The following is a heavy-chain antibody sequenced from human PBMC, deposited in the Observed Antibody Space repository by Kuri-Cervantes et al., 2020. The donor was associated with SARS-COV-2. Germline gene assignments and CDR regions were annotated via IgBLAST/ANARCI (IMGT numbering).Heavy chain of an antibody. CDR1: GFTFSSYA. J-gene: IGHJ4*02. CDR3: ARDLGVAPDF. CDR2: IKGGSGTT. Sequence: GESLKISCAASGFTFSSYAMSWVRQAPGKGLERVSCIKGGSGTTYYAASVKGRFTVSRDNAKNTLYLLMSSLRVKDTAMYYCARDLGVAPDFWGQGTQVTVSS. D-gene: IGHD3-16*01. V-gene: IGHV3-23*01.